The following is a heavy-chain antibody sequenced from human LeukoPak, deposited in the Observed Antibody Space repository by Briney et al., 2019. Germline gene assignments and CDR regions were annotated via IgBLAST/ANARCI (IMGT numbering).Heavy chain of an antibody. D-gene: IGHD5-18*01. Sequence: GGSLRLSCAAFGFTFSSYGMSWVRQPPGKGLEWVSSIFPSGGEIHYADSVRGRFTISRDNSKSILSLQMNSLRAEDTAIYYCATYRQVLLPFESWGQGTLVTVSS. CDR3: ATYRQVLLPFES. V-gene: IGHV3-23*01. CDR2: IFPSGGEI. CDR1: GFTFSSYG. J-gene: IGHJ4*02.